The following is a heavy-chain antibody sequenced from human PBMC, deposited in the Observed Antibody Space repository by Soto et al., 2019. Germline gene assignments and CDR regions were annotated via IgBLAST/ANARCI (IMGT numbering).Heavy chain of an antibody. D-gene: IGHD3-22*01. CDR3: AHTQSSGRRWFDP. V-gene: IGHV2-5*02. CDR2: IYWDVDK. J-gene: IGHJ5*02. CDR1: GFSLSTGVG. Sequence: QITLKESGPTLVKPTQTLTLTCTFSGFSLSTGVGVGWIRQPPGKALQWLALIYWDVDKRYSPSLKSRLTITKDTSKNQVVLTMTNMDPVDTATYYCAHTQSSGRRWFDPWGQGTLVTVSS.